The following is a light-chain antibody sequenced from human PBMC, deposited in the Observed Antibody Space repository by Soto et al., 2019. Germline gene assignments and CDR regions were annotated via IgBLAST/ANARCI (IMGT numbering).Light chain of an antibody. CDR1: QSSSQS. CDR2: DAS. Sequence: EVVLTQSPGTLSLSPGERATLSCRACQSSSQSLAWYQQRPGQSPRLLIYDASRRATGIPDRFTGSGFGTDFTLTISRLAHEDIAVYYCQQYGGSPRTFGQGTKVELK. CDR3: QQYGGSPRT. V-gene: IGKV3-20*01. J-gene: IGKJ1*01.